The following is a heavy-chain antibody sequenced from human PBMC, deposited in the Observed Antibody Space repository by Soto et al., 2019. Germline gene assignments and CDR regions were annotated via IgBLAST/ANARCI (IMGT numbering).Heavy chain of an antibody. CDR1: GGPISSFY. J-gene: IGHJ6*02. CDR2: IYYSGRT. Sequence: LSLTCTVSGGPISSFYWSWIRQPPGKGLEWIGHIYYSGRTNYKPSLKSRVTISVDTSKNQLSLKLTSVTAADTAVYYCARSDDYGDYGYYYYGMDIWGQGTTVTVSS. V-gene: IGHV4-59*01. D-gene: IGHD4-17*01. CDR3: ARSDDYGDYGYYYYGMDI.